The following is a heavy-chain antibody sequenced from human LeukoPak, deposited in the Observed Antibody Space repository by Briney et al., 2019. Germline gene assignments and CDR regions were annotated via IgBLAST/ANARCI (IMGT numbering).Heavy chain of an antibody. J-gene: IGHJ4*02. CDR2: INHRGNT. D-gene: IGHD3-16*01. Sequence: PSETLSLTCAVYGGSFSGNFWSWVRQPPGKGLEWIGEINHRGNTNYNPSLKSRVTISVDTSKNQFSLRLSSVTAADTAVYYCARVPESVGLNYFDSWGQGTQVTVSS. CDR3: ARVPESVGLNYFDS. CDR1: GGSFSGNF. V-gene: IGHV4-34*01.